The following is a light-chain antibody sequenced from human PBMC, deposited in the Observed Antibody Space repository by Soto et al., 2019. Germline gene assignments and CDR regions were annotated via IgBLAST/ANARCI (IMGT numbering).Light chain of an antibody. CDR3: QQYKSYPRT. Sequence: DIQMTQSPSSLSASVGDRVTITCRASQGISTYLAWYQVKPGKAPKLLIYAASTLESGVPSRFSATVSGTEFSLTITSLQPEDFATYHCQQYKSYPRTFGQGTKVDNK. CDR1: QGISTY. J-gene: IGKJ1*01. CDR2: AAS. V-gene: IGKV1-9*01.